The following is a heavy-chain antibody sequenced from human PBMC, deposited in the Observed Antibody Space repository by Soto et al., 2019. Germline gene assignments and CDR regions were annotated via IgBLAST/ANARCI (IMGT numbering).Heavy chain of an antibody. CDR1: GFIFNAYA. CDR2: IGGSGGNT. V-gene: IGHV3-23*01. CDR3: ARVASDYMNSADH. D-gene: IGHD4-4*01. Sequence: EVQLLESGGGLVQPGGSLRLSCAASGFIFNAYAMTWVRQAPGKGLEWVSAIGGSGGNTYYAASVMGRFTISRDNSKDTVELDMNRLRVDDTAVYVCARVASDYMNSADHCGQGILVTVSS. J-gene: IGHJ4*02.